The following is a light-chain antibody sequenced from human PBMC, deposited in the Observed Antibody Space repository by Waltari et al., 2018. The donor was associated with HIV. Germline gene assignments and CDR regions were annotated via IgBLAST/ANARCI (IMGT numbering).Light chain of an antibody. J-gene: IGLJ1*01. V-gene: IGLV3-19*01. CDR2: GND. Sequence: SSELTQYPAVSVALGQTVRITCPGDILRSYYASWYQQKPGQAPLLVVYGNDKRTSGIPDRFSGSSAGNTAALTITGAQAEDEADYYCNARDSSGHHLVFATGTTVTVL. CDR1: ILRSYY. CDR3: NARDSSGHHLV.